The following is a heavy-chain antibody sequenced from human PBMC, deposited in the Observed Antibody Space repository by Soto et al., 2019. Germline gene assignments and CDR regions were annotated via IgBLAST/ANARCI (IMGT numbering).Heavy chain of an antibody. V-gene: IGHV4-4*02. Sequence: SETLSLTCAVSSGSISSSNWWSWVRQPPGKGLEWIGEIYHSGSTNYNPSLKSRVTISVDKSKNQFSLKLSSVTAADTAVYYCARSYYDFWSGYNYYYYYMDVWGKGTTVTVSS. CDR1: SGSISSSNW. D-gene: IGHD3-3*01. J-gene: IGHJ6*03. CDR3: ARSYYDFWSGYNYYYYYMDV. CDR2: IYHSGST.